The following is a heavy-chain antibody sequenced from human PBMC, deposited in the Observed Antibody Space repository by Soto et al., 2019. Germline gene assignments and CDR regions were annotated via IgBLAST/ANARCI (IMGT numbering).Heavy chain of an antibody. J-gene: IGHJ3*02. D-gene: IGHD5-12*01. V-gene: IGHV5-10-1*01. Sequence: VESLKISCKGSGYSFTSYWIILVRQMPGKSLEWRGRIDPSDSYTNYSPSFQGHVTISADKSISTAYLQWSSLKASDTAMYYFARHRRWLQFPFSSEGFDIWGQGTMVTVSS. CDR2: IDPSDSYT. CDR1: GYSFTSYW. CDR3: ARHRRWLQFPFSSEGFDI.